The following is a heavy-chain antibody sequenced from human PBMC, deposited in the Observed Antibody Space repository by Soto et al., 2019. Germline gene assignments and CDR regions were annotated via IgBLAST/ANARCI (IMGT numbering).Heavy chain of an antibody. CDR2: INPYNGGT. V-gene: IGHV1-2*02. Sequence: QVQLVQSGAEVKKPGASVKVSCTASGYTFTDYYIHWVRQAPRQGLEWVGWINPYNGGTEYVKKFQGRVTMTRDTSISTAYMEMSRLRSDDTAVYYVARFDYGDYIFAFDIWGQGTMLTVAS. D-gene: IGHD4-17*01. J-gene: IGHJ3*02. CDR3: ARFDYGDYIFAFDI. CDR1: GYTFTDYY.